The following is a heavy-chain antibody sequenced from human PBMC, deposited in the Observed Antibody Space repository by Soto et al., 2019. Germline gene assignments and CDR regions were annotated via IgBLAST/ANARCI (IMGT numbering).Heavy chain of an antibody. J-gene: IGHJ6*02. CDR2: IDPSDSYT. CDR3: ARRPSNYDYYYYGMDV. D-gene: IGHD4-4*01. Sequence: PGESLKISCKGSGYSFTSYWISWVRQMSGKGLEWMGRIDPSDSYTNYSPSFQGHVTISADKSISTAYLQWSSLKASDTAMYYCARRPSNYDYYYYGMDVWGQGTTVTVSS. CDR1: GYSFTSYW. V-gene: IGHV5-10-1*01.